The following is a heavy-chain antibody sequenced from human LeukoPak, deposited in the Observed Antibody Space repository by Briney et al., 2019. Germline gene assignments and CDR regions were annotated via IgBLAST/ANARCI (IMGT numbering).Heavy chain of an antibody. Sequence: ASVKVSCKASGGTFSSYAISWVRQAPGHRLEWMGGIIPIFGTANYAQKLQGRVTITADKSSTPVYMELSSLRSEDTAVYYCASPRVPQAAAITPGYFYYYMDVWGKGTTVTVSS. CDR1: GGTFSSYA. V-gene: IGHV1-69*06. J-gene: IGHJ6*03. CDR2: IIPIFGTA. CDR3: ASPRVPQAAAITPGYFYYYMDV. D-gene: IGHD6-13*01.